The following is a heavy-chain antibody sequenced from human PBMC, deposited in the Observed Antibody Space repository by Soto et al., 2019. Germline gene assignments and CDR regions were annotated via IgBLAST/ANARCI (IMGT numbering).Heavy chain of an antibody. J-gene: IGHJ4*02. CDR2: INHSGST. CDR1: GGSFSGYY. Sequence: SETLSLTCAVYGGSFSGYYWSWIRQPPGKGLEWIGEINHSGSTNYNPSLKSRVTISVDTSKNQFSLKLSSVTAADTAVYYCARGVRHFDWPYSYWGQGTLVTVSS. D-gene: IGHD3-9*01. V-gene: IGHV4-34*01. CDR3: ARGVRHFDWPYSY.